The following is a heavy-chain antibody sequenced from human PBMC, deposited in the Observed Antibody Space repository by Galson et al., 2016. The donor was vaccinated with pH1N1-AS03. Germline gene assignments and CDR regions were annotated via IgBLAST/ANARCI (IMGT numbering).Heavy chain of an antibody. CDR1: GFTFTNYS. J-gene: IGHJ6*02. CDR2: ISSSTSYI. D-gene: IGHD2-2*01. V-gene: IGHV3-21*01. Sequence: SLRLSCAASGFTFTNYSMNWVRQAPGQGLEWVSSISSSTSYIYYGDSVKGRFTISRDNVKNSLYLQMTSLRAEDTAVYYCSRGDYRSSTSCLWPPLYGMDVWGQRTTVTVSS. CDR3: SRGDYRSSTSCLWPPLYGMDV.